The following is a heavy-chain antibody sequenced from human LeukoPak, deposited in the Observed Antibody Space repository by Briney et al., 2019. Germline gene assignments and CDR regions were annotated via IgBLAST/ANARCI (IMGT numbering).Heavy chain of an antibody. Sequence: GGSLRLSCAASGFTFSRNGMHWVRQAPGKGLEWVAFIRYDGSNKYYADSVKGRFTISRDNSKNTLYLQMNSLRAEDTAVYYCAKDRGYSSSWYHAFDIWGQGTMVTVSS. D-gene: IGHD6-13*01. CDR1: GFTFSRNG. J-gene: IGHJ3*02. V-gene: IGHV3-30*02. CDR3: AKDRGYSSSWYHAFDI. CDR2: IRYDGSNK.